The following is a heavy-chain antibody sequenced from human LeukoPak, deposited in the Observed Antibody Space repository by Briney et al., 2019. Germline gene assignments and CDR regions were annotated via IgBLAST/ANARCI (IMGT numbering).Heavy chain of an antibody. V-gene: IGHV3-33*06. CDR2: IWFDGSNK. D-gene: IGHD1-26*01. Sequence: GRSLRLSCAASGFTFSSYGMHWVRQAPGKGLEWVAVIWFDGSNKYYADSVKGRFTISRDNSKNTLYLQMNSLRAEDTAVYYCAKSREWEPLDYWGQGTLVTVSS. CDR1: GFTFSSYG. CDR3: AKSREWEPLDY. J-gene: IGHJ4*02.